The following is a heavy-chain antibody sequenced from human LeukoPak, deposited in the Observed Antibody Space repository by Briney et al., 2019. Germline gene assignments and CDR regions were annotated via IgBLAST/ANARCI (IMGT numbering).Heavy chain of an antibody. CDR2: MNPNSGNT. CDR1: GYTFTSYD. D-gene: IGHD3-3*01. Sequence: ASVKVSCKASGYTFTSYDINWVRQATGQGLEWMGWMNPNSGNTGYAQKFQGRVTMTRNTSISTAYMELSSLRSEDTAVYYCARVDTIFGVVTYYYYGMDVWGQGTTVTVSS. CDR3: ARVDTIFGVVTYYYYGMDV. J-gene: IGHJ6*02. V-gene: IGHV1-8*01.